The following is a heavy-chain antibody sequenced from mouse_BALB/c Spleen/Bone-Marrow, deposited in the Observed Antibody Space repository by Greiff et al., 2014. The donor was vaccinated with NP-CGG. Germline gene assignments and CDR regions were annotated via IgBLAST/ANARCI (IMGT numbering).Heavy chain of an antibody. CDR2: INPGSSTI. Sequence: EVKLVESGGGLVQPGGSLNLSRAASGFDFSRYWMSWARQAPGKGQEWIGEINPGSSTINYTPSLKDKFIISRDNAKNTLYLQMSKVRSEDTALYYCARLRRYGAMDYWGQGTSVTVSS. CDR1: GFDFSRYW. V-gene: IGHV4-2*02. CDR3: ARLRRYGAMDY. J-gene: IGHJ4*01. D-gene: IGHD2-14*01.